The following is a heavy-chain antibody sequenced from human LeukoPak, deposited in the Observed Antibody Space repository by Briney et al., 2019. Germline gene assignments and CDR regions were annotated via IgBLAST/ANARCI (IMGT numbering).Heavy chain of an antibody. CDR2: IYTSGST. D-gene: IGHD1-14*01. V-gene: IGHV4-61*02. J-gene: IGHJ4*02. CDR3: ARDRIREIDY. CDR1: GGSISSGSYY. Sequence: PSETLSLTCTVSGGSISSGSYYWSWIRQPAGKGLEWIGRIYTSGSTYYNPSLKSRVTISVDTSKNQFSLKLSSVTAADTAVYYCARDRIREIDYWGQGTLVTVSS.